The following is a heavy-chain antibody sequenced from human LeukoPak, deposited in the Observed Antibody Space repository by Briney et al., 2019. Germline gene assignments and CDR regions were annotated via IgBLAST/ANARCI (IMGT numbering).Heavy chain of an antibody. Sequence: GASVKVSCEASGYTFSGSYIYWARQAPGQRLEWMGWINPNSGDTHYAQNFQGRATMTRDTSITTAYMELSSLRSDDTGVYYCARGFYGMDVWGQGTTVTVSS. CDR3: ARGFYGMDV. CDR1: GYTFSGSY. J-gene: IGHJ6*02. CDR2: INPNSGDT. V-gene: IGHV1-2*02.